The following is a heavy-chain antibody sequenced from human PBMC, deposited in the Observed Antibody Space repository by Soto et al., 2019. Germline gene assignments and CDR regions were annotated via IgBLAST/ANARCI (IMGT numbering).Heavy chain of an antibody. J-gene: IGHJ4*02. D-gene: IGHD3-16*01. Sequence: SVKVSCKDSGGLFSSFAISWVRQAPGQGLEWMGGIIPVFGTTNYAQKFQGRVTITADESTNTAYMELSSLRSDDTAMYYCARGGGPYVWFNEFWGQGTQVTVSS. CDR3: ARGGGPYVWFNEF. CDR2: IIPVFGTT. CDR1: GGLFSSFA. V-gene: IGHV1-69*13.